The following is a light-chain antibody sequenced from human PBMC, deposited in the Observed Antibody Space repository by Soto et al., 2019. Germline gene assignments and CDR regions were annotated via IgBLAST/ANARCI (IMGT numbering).Light chain of an antibody. J-gene: IGKJ1*01. CDR2: ATS. CDR1: QGINHY. Sequence: DIQMTQSPSSLSASVGDRVTITCRASQGINHYLAWFQQKPGKVPKLLIYATSTLQSGVPSRFSGSGSGTEFTLSISSLQPDDFAAYYCQQYHSYSRTFGQGTKVDIK. CDR3: QQYHSYSRT. V-gene: IGKV1-27*01.